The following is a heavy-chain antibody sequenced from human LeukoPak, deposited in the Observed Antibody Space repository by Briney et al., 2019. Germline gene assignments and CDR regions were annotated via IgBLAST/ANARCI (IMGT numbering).Heavy chain of an antibody. D-gene: IGHD3-10*01. CDR3: ARHRFGAFDY. CDR2: IYYSGST. Sequence: SETLSLTCTVSGGSISSYYWSWIRQPPGKGLEWIGYIYYSGSTNYNPSLKSRVTISVDTSKNQFSLKLSSVTAADTAVYYCARHRFGAFDYWGQGTLVTVSS. V-gene: IGHV4-59*08. CDR1: GGSISSYY. J-gene: IGHJ4*02.